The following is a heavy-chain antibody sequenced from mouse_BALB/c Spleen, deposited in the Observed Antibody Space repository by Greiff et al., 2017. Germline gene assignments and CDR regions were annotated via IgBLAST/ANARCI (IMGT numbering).Heavy chain of an antibody. V-gene: IGHV3-2*02. Sequence: EVKLMESGPGLVKPSQSLSLTCTVTGYSITSDYAWNWIRQFPGNKLEWMGYISYSGSTSYNPSLKSRISITRDTSKNQFFLQLNSVTTEDTATYYCARRGYGNYYYAMDYWGQGTSVTVSS. CDR3: ARRGYGNYYYAMDY. CDR2: ISYSGST. CDR1: GYSITSDYA. D-gene: IGHD2-10*02. J-gene: IGHJ4*01.